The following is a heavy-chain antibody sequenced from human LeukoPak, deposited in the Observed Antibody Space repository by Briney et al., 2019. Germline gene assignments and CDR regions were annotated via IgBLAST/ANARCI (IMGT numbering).Heavy chain of an antibody. Sequence: GGSLRLSCEASGFIFSGSAVHWVRQAPGKGLEWVAVISYDGSNKYYADSVKGRFTISRDNSKNTLYLQMNSLRAEDTAVYYCAREVKYSSSWGMYYYYYMDVWGKGTTVTVSS. J-gene: IGHJ6*03. CDR2: ISYDGSNK. CDR1: GFIFSGSA. D-gene: IGHD6-6*01. V-gene: IGHV3-30*01. CDR3: AREVKYSSSWGMYYYYYMDV.